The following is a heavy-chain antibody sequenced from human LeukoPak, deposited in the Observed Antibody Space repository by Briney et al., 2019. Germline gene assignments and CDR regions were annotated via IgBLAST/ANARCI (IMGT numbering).Heavy chain of an antibody. V-gene: IGHV4-59*12. CDR3: ARAGGFTLVRGAVNNWFDP. Sequence: SETLSLTCTVSGGSISSYYWSWIRQPPGKGLEWIGYIYYSGSTNYNPSLKSRVSVSVDTSKNQFSLKLSSVTAADTAVYYCARAGGFTLVRGAVNNWFDPWGQGTLVTVSS. CDR1: GGSISSYY. CDR2: IYYSGST. J-gene: IGHJ5*02. D-gene: IGHD3-10*01.